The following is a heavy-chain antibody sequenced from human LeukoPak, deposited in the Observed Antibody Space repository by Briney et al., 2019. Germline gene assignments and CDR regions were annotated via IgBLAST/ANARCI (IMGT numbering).Heavy chain of an antibody. J-gene: IGHJ4*02. CDR2: FDPEDGET. Sequence: ASVKVSCKVSGYTLTELSMHWVRQAPGKGLEWMGGFDPEDGETIYAQKFQGRVTMTEDTSTDTAYMELSSLRSEDTAVYYCAVTYYDSSGYYSAFDYWGQGTLVTVSS. CDR1: GYTLTELS. CDR3: AVTYYDSSGYYSAFDY. V-gene: IGHV1-24*01. D-gene: IGHD3-22*01.